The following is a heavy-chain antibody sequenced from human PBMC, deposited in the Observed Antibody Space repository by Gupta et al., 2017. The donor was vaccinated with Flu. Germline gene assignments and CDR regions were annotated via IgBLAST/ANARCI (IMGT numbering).Heavy chain of an antibody. CDR2: ITASSSYI. J-gene: IGHJ3*02. CDR3: ARRAYGDTPRPSDI. D-gene: IGHD4-17*01. Sequence: EEQLVESGGGVVKPGGSLRLSCVASGFTFGRHTMSWVRQAPGKGLEWVSAITASSSYIYYGDSVRGRFTTSRDNAKNSLFLQMGSLRAEDTAVYFCARRAYGDTPRPSDIWGQGTMVTVSS. V-gene: IGHV3-21*01. CDR1: GFTFGRHT.